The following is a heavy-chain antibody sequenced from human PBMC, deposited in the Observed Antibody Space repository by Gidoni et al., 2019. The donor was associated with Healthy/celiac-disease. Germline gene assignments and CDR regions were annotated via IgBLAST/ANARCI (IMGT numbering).Heavy chain of an antibody. CDR1: GGSFSGYY. CDR3: ATNRALWSSYYSPAPRAGYFQH. Sequence: QVQLQQWGAGLLKPSETLSLTCAVYGGSFSGYYWSWIRQPPGKGLEWIGEINHSGSTNYNPSLKSRVTISVDTSKNQFSLKLSSVTAADTAVYYCATNRALWSSYYSPAPRAGYFQHWGQGTLVTVSS. J-gene: IGHJ1*01. CDR2: INHSGST. D-gene: IGHD3-3*01. V-gene: IGHV4-34*01.